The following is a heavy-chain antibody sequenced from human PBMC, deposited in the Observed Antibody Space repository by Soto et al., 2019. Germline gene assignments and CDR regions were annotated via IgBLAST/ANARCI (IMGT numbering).Heavy chain of an antibody. Sequence: VQLVESGGGLVQPGGSLRLSCAASGFTFSNYWMHWVRQVPGKGLVWVSRINSDGRNTSYADFVKGRFTISRDNAKNTLYLQMDSLGAEDTAVYYCARLLAVAGINYWGQGTLVTVSS. J-gene: IGHJ4*02. CDR3: ARLLAVAGINY. D-gene: IGHD6-19*01. V-gene: IGHV3-74*01. CDR1: GFTFSNYW. CDR2: INSDGRNT.